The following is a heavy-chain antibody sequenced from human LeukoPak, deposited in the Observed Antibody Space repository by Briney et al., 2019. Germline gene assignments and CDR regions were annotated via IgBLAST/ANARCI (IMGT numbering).Heavy chain of an antibody. J-gene: IGHJ4*02. V-gene: IGHV3-9*01. CDR2: ISWNSGST. CDR3: AKDTSLYDSSGTFDY. Sequence: GGSLRLSCAASGFTFDDYAMHWVRQAPGKGLEWVSGISWNSGSTGYADSVKGRFTISRDNAKNSLYLQMNSLRAEDTALYYCAKDTSLYDSSGTFDYWGQGTLVTVSS. D-gene: IGHD3-22*01. CDR1: GFTFDDYA.